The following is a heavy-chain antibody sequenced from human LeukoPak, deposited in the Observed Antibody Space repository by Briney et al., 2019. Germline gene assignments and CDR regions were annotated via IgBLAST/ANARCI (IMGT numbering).Heavy chain of an antibody. CDR3: ARQIASAGTAGFDF. V-gene: IGHV4-4*07. Sequence: SVTLSLTCTVSGGSISSYYWSWIRQPAGKGLEWIGRIYSTGSTNYNPSLKSRVTMSVDTSKNQFPLRLRSVTAADTAVYYCARQIASAGTAGFDFWGQGALVTVSS. D-gene: IGHD6-13*01. CDR1: GGSISSYY. CDR2: IYSTGST. J-gene: IGHJ4*02.